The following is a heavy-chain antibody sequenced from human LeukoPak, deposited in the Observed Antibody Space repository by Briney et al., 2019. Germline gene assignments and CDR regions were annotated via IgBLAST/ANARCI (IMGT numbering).Heavy chain of an antibody. D-gene: IGHD3-22*01. Sequence: PGGSLRLSCAASVFTFSSYEMNWVRQAPGKGLEWVTYISSSGSTIYYADSVKGRFTISRDNAKNSLYLQMNSLRAEDTAVYYCARDLYDSSGYYYPAPEYFQHWGQGTLVTVSS. CDR2: ISSSGSTI. V-gene: IGHV3-48*03. CDR3: ARDLYDSSGYYYPAPEYFQH. J-gene: IGHJ1*01. CDR1: VFTFSSYE.